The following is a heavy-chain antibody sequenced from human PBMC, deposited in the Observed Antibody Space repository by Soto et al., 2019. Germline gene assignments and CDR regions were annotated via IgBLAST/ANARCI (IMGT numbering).Heavy chain of an antibody. Sequence: EVQLLESGGGLVQPGGSLRLSCAASGFTFSSYAMSWVRQAPGKGLEWVSAISGSGGSTYYADSVKGRFTISRDNSKNTLYLQMNSLRAEDTAVYYCVKDRYSSSWYNWFDPWGQGTLVTVSS. CDR3: VKDRYSSSWYNWFDP. D-gene: IGHD6-13*01. CDR2: ISGSGGST. V-gene: IGHV3-23*01. J-gene: IGHJ5*02. CDR1: GFTFSSYA.